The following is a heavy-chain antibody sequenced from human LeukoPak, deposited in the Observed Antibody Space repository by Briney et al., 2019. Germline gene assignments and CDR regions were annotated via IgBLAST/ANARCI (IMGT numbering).Heavy chain of an antibody. CDR3: AINGDGPYYYMDV. CDR1: GFTFSSYA. V-gene: IGHV3-23*01. D-gene: IGHD4-17*01. CDR2: ISGSGGST. J-gene: IGHJ6*03. Sequence: GGSLRLSCAASGFTFSSYAMSWVREAPGKGLEWVSAISGSGGSTYYADSVKGRFTISRDNSKNTLYLQMNSLRAEDTAVYYCAINGDGPYYYMDVWGKGTTVTVSS.